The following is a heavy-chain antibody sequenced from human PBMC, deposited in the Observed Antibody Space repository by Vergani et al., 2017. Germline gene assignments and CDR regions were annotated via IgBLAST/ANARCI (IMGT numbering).Heavy chain of an antibody. J-gene: IGHJ6*02. Sequence: QVQLQESGPGLVKPSQTLSLTCSASGAPISYWCWSWLRQPAGKGLEWIGRLCPSGSTNYNPSLKSRVTISVDTSKNQFSLKLSSVTAADTAVYYCARGKYYYGSGSYWYYYGMDVWGQGTTVTVSS. V-gene: IGHV4-4*07. CDR1: GAPISYWC. CDR2: LCPSGST. D-gene: IGHD3-10*01. CDR3: ARGKYYYGSGSYWYYYGMDV.